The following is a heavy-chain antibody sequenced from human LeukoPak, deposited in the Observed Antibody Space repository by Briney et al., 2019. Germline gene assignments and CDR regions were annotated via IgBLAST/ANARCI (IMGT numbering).Heavy chain of an antibody. CDR3: TRGSYGDYEY. J-gene: IGHJ4*02. CDR2: IDPSSTYI. V-gene: IGHV3-21*01. D-gene: IGHD4-17*01. CDR1: KFIFSDCW. Sequence: GGSLRLSCVASKFIFSDCWMSWVRQAPGKGLEWVSSIDPSSTYIYYADSVKGRFTISRDNAQNSLYLQMNSLRAEDTAVYYCTRGSYGDYEYWGQGTLVTVSS.